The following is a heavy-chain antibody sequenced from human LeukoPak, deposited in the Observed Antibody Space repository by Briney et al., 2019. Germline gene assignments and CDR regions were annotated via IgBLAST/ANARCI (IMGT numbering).Heavy chain of an antibody. D-gene: IGHD5-12*01. Sequence: PGGSLRLSCAASGFTFSSYGMHWVRQAPGKGLVWVSRINSDGSSTSYADSVKGRFTISRDNAKNTLYLQMNSLRAEDTAVYYCARYRGGNYYYYYMDVWGKGTTVTVSS. V-gene: IGHV3-74*01. CDR3: ARYRGGNYYYYYMDV. CDR2: INSDGSST. CDR1: GFTFSSYG. J-gene: IGHJ6*03.